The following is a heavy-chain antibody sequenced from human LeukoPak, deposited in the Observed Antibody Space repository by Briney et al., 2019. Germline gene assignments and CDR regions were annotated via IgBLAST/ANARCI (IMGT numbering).Heavy chain of an antibody. V-gene: IGHV5-51*01. CDR3: ARHGVNGDYGFDY. CDR1: GYGFTSYW. Sequence: GEALQSSYKGSGYGFTSYWIGWVRPTPGKGLGWMGIIYSGDSDTRYSPSFQGQVTISADNSISTAYLQWSSLKASDTAMYYCARHGVNGDYGFDYWGQGTLVTVSS. J-gene: IGHJ4*02. D-gene: IGHD4-17*01. CDR2: IYSGDSDT.